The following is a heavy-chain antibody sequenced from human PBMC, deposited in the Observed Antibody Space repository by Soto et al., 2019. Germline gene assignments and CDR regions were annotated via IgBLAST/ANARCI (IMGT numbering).Heavy chain of an antibody. D-gene: IGHD6-13*01. Sequence: EVQLLESGGGLVQPGGSLRLSCAASGFTFSSYAMSWVRQAPGKGLEWVSTISGSGGSTYYADSVKGRFTISRDNSKNTLDLQMNSLRAEDTAVYYCAKENGYSSSWFEFDYWGQGTLVTVSS. CDR2: ISGSGGST. V-gene: IGHV3-23*01. J-gene: IGHJ4*02. CDR3: AKENGYSSSWFEFDY. CDR1: GFTFSSYA.